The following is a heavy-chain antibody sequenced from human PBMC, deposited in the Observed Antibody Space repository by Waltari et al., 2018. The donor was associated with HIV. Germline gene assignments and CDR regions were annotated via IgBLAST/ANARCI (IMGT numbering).Heavy chain of an antibody. CDR3: ARVGGRGFDAFDI. Sequence: EVQLVESGGGLVQPGGSLRLSCAASGFTFSNYDMHWVRQAAGKGLEWVSGIGTVGDTYYPGSVKGRFTISRENAKNSFYLQMNSLRAEDTAVYYCARVGGRGFDAFDIWGQGTKVTVSS. D-gene: IGHD3-10*01. CDR1: GFTFSNYD. J-gene: IGHJ3*02. V-gene: IGHV3-13*01. CDR2: IGTVGDT.